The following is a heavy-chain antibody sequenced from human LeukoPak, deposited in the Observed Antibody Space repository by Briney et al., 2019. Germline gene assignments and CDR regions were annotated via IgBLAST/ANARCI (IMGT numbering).Heavy chain of an antibody. CDR3: ARGGVLSQSALDI. CDR2: IFYSGTT. CDR1: GGSISSYF. J-gene: IGHJ3*02. Sequence: SETLSLTCTVSGGSISSYFWSWLRQPPGKGLEYIGYIFYSGTTNYNPSLKSRVTISVDTSKKQSSLTLRSVTEADTAVYYCARGGVLSQSALDIWGQGTMVTVSS. V-gene: IGHV4-59*08.